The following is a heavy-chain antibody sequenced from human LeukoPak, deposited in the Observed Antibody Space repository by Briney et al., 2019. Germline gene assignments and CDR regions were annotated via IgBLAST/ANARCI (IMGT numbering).Heavy chain of an antibody. CDR1: GGSISSHY. CDR2: IYYSGST. D-gene: IGHD1-26*01. V-gene: IGHV4-59*11. Sequence: SETLSLTCTVSGGSISSHYWSWIRQPPGKGLERIGYIYYSGSTNYNPSLKSRVTISVDTSKNQFSLKLSSVTAADTAVYYCARRKLVGASPFDYWGQGTLVTVSS. J-gene: IGHJ4*02. CDR3: ARRKLVGASPFDY.